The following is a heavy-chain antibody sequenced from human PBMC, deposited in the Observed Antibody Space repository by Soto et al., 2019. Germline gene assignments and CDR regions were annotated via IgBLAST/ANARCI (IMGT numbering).Heavy chain of an antibody. V-gene: IGHV4-4*07. CDR3: ARDNNDFWSLYPLAFDY. CDR2: ISTSGNV. J-gene: IGHJ4*02. CDR1: GGSLTKYY. D-gene: IGHD3-3*01. Sequence: QVQLQESGPGLVKPSETLSLTCTVSGGSLTKYYWSWIRQPAGKGLEWIGRISTSGNVVSKASLRIRLTMSVDTSKNQFSLRLASVTAADTAVYYCARDNNDFWSLYPLAFDYWGQGALVTVSS.